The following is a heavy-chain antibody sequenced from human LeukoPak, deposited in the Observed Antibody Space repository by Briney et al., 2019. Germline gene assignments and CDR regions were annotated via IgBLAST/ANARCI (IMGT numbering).Heavy chain of an antibody. CDR2: IYYSGSI. Sequence: SETLSLTCTVSGGSVSSYHWSWIRQPPGKGLEWIGYIYYSGSINYNPSLKSRVTISVDTSKSQFSLKLRSVTAADTAVYYCARYSGSYSGFDYWGQGTLVTVSS. CDR3: ARYSGSYSGFDY. J-gene: IGHJ4*02. CDR1: GGSVSSYH. D-gene: IGHD1-26*01. V-gene: IGHV4-59*08.